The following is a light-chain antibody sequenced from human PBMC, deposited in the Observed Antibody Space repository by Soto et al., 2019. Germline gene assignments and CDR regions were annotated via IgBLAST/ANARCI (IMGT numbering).Light chain of an antibody. CDR2: DAS. J-gene: IGKJ1*01. V-gene: IGKV1-5*01. CDR1: QSISSW. CDR3: QQHSGT. Sequence: DIQMTQSPSTLSASVGDRVTITCRASQSISSWLAWYQQKPGKAPKLLIYDASSLESGVPSRFSGSGSGTEFTLTVSRLQPDDFATYYCQQHSGTFGQGTKVEIK.